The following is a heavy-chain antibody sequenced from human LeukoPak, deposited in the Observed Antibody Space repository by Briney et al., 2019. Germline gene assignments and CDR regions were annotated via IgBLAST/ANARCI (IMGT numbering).Heavy chain of an antibody. Sequence: SETLSLTCTVSGGSISSYYWSWIRQPAGKGLEWIGRIYTSGSTNYNPSLKSRVTISVDTSKNQFSLTLSSVTAADTAVYYCARVAAAAPPPYYYYYYMDVWGKGTTVTVSS. D-gene: IGHD6-13*01. J-gene: IGHJ6*03. CDR1: GGSISSYY. CDR2: IYTSGST. CDR3: ARVAAAAPPPYYYYYYMDV. V-gene: IGHV4-4*07.